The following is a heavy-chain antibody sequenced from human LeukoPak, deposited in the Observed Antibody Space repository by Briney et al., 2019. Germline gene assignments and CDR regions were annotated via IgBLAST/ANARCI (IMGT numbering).Heavy chain of an antibody. CDR2: IYYSGST. CDR1: GGSISSGGYY. V-gene: IGHV4-31*03. Sequence: ASETLSLTCTVSGGSISSGGYYWSWIRQHPGKGLEWIGYIYYSGSTYYNPSLKSRVTISVDTSKNQFSLKLSSVTAADTTVYYCAGLPLGTTVTTYFDYWGQGTLITVSS. CDR3: AGLPLGTTVTTYFDY. J-gene: IGHJ4*02. D-gene: IGHD4-17*01.